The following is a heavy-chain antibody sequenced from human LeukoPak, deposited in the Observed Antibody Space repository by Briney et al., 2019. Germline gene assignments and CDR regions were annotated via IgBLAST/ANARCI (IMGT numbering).Heavy chain of an antibody. J-gene: IGHJ4*02. CDR2: IGDSGEIE. Sequence: HSGGSLRLSCEASGLILRGYAMSWVRQAPGKGLEWVSGIGDSGEIERYADSVKGRFTISRDNFRNTVYLEMRSLRPEDTAVYYCAKGYSSGWNPFDYWGQGTQVTVSS. V-gene: IGHV3-23*01. CDR1: GLILRGYA. CDR3: AKGYSSGWNPFDY. D-gene: IGHD6-19*01.